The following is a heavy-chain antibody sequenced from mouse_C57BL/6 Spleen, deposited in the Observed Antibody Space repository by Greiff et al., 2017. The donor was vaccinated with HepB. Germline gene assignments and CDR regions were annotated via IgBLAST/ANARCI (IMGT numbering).Heavy chain of an antibody. J-gene: IGHJ3*01. Sequence: EVHLVESGGGLVQPGGSLKLSCAASGFTFSDYYMYWVRQTPEKRLEWVAYISNGGGSTYYPDTVKGRFTISRDNAKNTLYLQMSRLKSEDTAMYYCGRQALYYYGSSPFAYWGQGTLVTVSA. D-gene: IGHD1-1*01. CDR2: ISNGGGST. V-gene: IGHV5-12*01. CDR1: GFTFSDYY. CDR3: GRQALYYYGSSPFAY.